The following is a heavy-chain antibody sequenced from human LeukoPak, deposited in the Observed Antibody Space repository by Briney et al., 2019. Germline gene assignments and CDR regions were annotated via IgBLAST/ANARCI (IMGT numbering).Heavy chain of an antibody. CDR1: GGSFSGYY. V-gene: IGHV4-34*01. J-gene: IGHJ6*02. CDR3: ARGFDYGDYQYYYYGMDV. D-gene: IGHD4-17*01. Sequence: PSETLSLTCAVYGGSFSGYYWSWIRQPPGKGLEWIGEINHSGSTNYNPSLKSRVTISVDTSKNQFSLKLSSVTAGDTAVYYCARGFDYGDYQYYYYGMDVWGQGTTVTVSS. CDR2: INHSGST.